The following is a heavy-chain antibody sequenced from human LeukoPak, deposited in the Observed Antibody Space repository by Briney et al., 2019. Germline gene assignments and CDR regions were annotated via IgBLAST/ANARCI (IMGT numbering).Heavy chain of an antibody. D-gene: IGHD2-2*01. CDR1: GGSFSGYY. CDR3: AINQRYCSSTSCYWKPYNWFDP. Sequence: PSETLSLTCAVYGGSFSGYYWSWIRQPPGKGLDWIGEINHSGSTNYSPSLKSRVTISVDTSKNQFSLKLSSVTAADTAVYYCAINQRYCSSTSCYWKPYNWFDPWGQGTLVTVSS. V-gene: IGHV4-34*01. CDR2: INHSGST. J-gene: IGHJ5*02.